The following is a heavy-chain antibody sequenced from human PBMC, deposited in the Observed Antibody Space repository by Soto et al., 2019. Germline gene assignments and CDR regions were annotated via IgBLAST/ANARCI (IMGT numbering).Heavy chain of an antibody. J-gene: IGHJ4*02. Sequence: QERLAQSGAEVRKPGSSVKVSCEVTGGTSTRYAINWVRQAPGQGLEWMGGIVPMFGTSKYAQKFQGRVTITADTSTNIAYMELRSLRSEDTAVYYCNRGSEYDFWSGYLWGQGTLVSVSS. D-gene: IGHD3-3*01. CDR3: NRGSEYDFWSGYL. V-gene: IGHV1-69*06. CDR1: GGTSTRYA. CDR2: IVPMFGTS.